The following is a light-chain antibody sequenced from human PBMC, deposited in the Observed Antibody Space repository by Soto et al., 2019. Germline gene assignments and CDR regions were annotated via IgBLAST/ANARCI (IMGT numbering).Light chain of an antibody. J-gene: IGKJ1*01. CDR1: ETVATN. Sequence: EVVMTQSPATLSVSPGERATLSCRASETVATNLAWYQQKPGQAPRLLISGASTRAAGISDRFRGSGSGTEFTLTISILRSEDSAIYYCQQYFAWPPMTFGQGTKVEI. V-gene: IGKV3-15*01. CDR2: GAS. CDR3: QQYFAWPPMT.